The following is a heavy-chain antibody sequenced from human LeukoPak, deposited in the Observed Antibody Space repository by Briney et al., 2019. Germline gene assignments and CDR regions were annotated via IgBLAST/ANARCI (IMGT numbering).Heavy chain of an antibody. CDR3: ARAGYCSSTSCQLDHMDV. CDR2: ISPNSGGT. Sequence: ASVKVSCKASGYTFTGYYMHWVRQAPGQGLEWMGWISPNSGGTNYAQKFQGRVTMTRDTSISTAYMELSRLRSDDTAVYHCARAGYCSSTSCQLDHMDVWGKGTTVTVSS. CDR1: GYTFTGYY. D-gene: IGHD2-2*01. J-gene: IGHJ6*03. V-gene: IGHV1-2*02.